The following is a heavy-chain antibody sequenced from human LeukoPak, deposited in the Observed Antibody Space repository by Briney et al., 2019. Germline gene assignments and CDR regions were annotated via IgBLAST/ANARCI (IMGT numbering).Heavy chain of an antibody. D-gene: IGHD2-15*01. J-gene: IGHJ4*02. CDR1: GFTFSNYA. V-gene: IGHV3-23*01. Sequence: GGSLRLSCAASGFTFSNYAMSWVRQTPGKGLEWVSTISNSDAKTYYADSVKGRFTISRDNSKNTLYLQMNSLRAEDTAVYYCAKSGLNRFDYWGQGTLVTVSS. CDR2: ISNSDAKT. CDR3: AKSGLNRFDY.